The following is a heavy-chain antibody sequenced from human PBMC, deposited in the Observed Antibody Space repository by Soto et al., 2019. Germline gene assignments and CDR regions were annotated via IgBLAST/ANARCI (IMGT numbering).Heavy chain of an antibody. Sequence: EVQLLESGGGVVQPGGSPRLSCAASGFTFNNYAMSWVRQAPGKGLEWVSSISGAGGVIHYADSVRDRFTISRDNSKSTLYLQMNSLRAEDTAVYYCAKDRSRGVTVTADYWGLGTVITVSS. CDR3: AKDRSRGVTVTADY. V-gene: IGHV3-23*01. CDR1: GFTFNNYA. CDR2: ISGAGGVI. J-gene: IGHJ4*02. D-gene: IGHD4-17*01.